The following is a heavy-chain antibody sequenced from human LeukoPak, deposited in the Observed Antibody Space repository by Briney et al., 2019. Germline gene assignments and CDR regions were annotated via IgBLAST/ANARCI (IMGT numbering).Heavy chain of an antibody. CDR3: ARAYSSSWYLYYGMDV. V-gene: IGHV3-21*01. Sequence: GGSLRLSCAASGITFSSYAMSWVRQAPGKGLEWVSSISSSSSYIYYADSVKGRFTISRDNAKNSLYLQMNSLRAEDTAVYYCARAYSSSWYLYYGMDVWGQGTTVTVSS. CDR2: ISSSSSYI. CDR1: GITFSSYA. J-gene: IGHJ6*02. D-gene: IGHD6-13*01.